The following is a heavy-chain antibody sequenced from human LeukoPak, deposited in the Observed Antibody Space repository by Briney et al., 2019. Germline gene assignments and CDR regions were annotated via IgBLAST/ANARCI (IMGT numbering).Heavy chain of an antibody. J-gene: IGHJ6*02. V-gene: IGHV3-11*01. CDR2: ISSSGSTI. CDR3: AREGPYFDGLLSPRIYGMDV. D-gene: IGHD3-9*01. CDR1: GFTFSDYY. Sequence: GGSLRLSCAASGFTFSDYYMSWIRQAPGKGLEWVSYISSSGSTIYYADSVKGRFTISRDNAKNSLYLQMNSLRAEDTAVYSCAREGPYFDGLLSPRIYGMDVWGQGTTVTVSS.